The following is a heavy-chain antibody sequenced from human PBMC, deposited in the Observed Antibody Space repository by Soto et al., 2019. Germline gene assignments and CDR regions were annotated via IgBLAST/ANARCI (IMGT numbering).Heavy chain of an antibody. D-gene: IGHD2-15*01. J-gene: IGHJ4*02. CDR3: ARDDCSGGSCYFDY. Sequence: QVQLVESGGGVVQPGRSLRLSCAASGFTFSSYAMHWVRQAPGKGLEWVAGISYDGSNKYYADSVKGRFTISRDNSKSTLYLQMNSLRAEDTAVYYCARDDCSGGSCYFDYWGQGTLVTVSS. CDR1: GFTFSSYA. V-gene: IGHV3-30-3*01. CDR2: ISYDGSNK.